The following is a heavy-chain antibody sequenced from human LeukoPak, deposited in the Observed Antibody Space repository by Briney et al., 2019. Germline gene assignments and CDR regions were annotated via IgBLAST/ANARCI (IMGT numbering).Heavy chain of an antibody. V-gene: IGHV3-9*01. J-gene: IGHJ4*02. CDR2: ITWNSDSI. CDR1: GFTFDDYA. CDR3: ARYNVDDDYVDY. Sequence: GRSLRLSCAASGFTFDDYAMHWGRQAPGKGLEWVSGITWNSDSIDYADSVKGRFTISRDNAKNSLYLQMNSLRAEDTAVYYCARYNVDDDYVDYWGQGTLVTVSS. D-gene: IGHD1-14*01.